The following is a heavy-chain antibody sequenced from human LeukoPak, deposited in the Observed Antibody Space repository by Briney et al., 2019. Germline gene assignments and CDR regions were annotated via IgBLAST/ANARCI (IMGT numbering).Heavy chain of an antibody. CDR2: ISPDSGTI. J-gene: IGHJ4*02. D-gene: IGHD3-10*01. V-gene: IGHV3-48*01. CDR3: ARYGSGKNFDY. CDR1: GFTFSSNS. Sequence: PGGSLRLSCAASGFTFSSNSMNWVRQAPGKGLEWVSYISPDSGTIYYADSVKGRFTISRDDAKNSLYLQMNSLRAEDTAVYYCARYGSGKNFDYWGQGTPVTVSS.